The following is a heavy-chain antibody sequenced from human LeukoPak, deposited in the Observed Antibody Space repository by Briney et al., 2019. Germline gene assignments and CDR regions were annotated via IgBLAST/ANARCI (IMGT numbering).Heavy chain of an antibody. V-gene: IGHV3-21*01. Sequence: GGSLRLSCAASGVTFSSYWMSWVRQAPGKGLEWISSISSSSGYIYYADSVKGRFTISRDNAKNSLYLQMNSLRAEDTAVYYCARVMATISEGALDIWGQGTMVTVSS. CDR1: GVTFSSYW. CDR3: ARVMATISEGALDI. D-gene: IGHD5-24*01. CDR2: ISSSSGYI. J-gene: IGHJ3*02.